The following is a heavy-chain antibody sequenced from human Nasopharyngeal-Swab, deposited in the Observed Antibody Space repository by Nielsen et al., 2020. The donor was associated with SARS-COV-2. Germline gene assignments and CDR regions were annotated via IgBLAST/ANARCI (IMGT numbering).Heavy chain of an antibody. CDR2: IYYSGST. V-gene: IGHV4-59*12. D-gene: IGHD5-24*01. CDR1: GGSISSYY. Sequence: SETLSLTCTVSGGSISSYYWSWIRQPPGKGLEWIGYIYYSGSTNYNPSLKSRVTISVDTSKNQFSLKLSSVTAADTAVYYCAREGMATTTPYWGQGTLVTVSS. CDR3: AREGMATTTPY. J-gene: IGHJ4*02.